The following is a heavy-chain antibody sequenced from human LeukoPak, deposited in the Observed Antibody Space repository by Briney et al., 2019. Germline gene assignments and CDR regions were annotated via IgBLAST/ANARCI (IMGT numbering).Heavy chain of an antibody. D-gene: IGHD4-11*01. CDR3: ARDCSNYLGGYYYYGMDV. Sequence: GGSLRLSCAASGFTVSNTYMSWVRQAPGKGLEWVSLIYSGGGTYSADPVKGRFTISRDISKNTLYLQMNSLRAEDTAVYYCARDCSNYLGGYYYYGMDVWGQGTTVTVSS. CDR2: IYSGGGT. V-gene: IGHV3-53*01. CDR1: GFTVSNTY. J-gene: IGHJ6*02.